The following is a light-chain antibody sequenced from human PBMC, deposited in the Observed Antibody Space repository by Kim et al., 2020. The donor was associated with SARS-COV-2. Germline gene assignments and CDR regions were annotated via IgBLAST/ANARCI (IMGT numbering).Light chain of an antibody. J-gene: IGLJ3*02. V-gene: IGLV2-23*01. CDR2: EGT. CDR1: SSDVGSYHL. CDR3: CSYAGGGTWV. Sequence: QSALTQPASVSGSPGQSITISCTGTSSDVGSYHLVSWYQQHPGNAPKLIVYEGTRRPSGVSNRFSGSKSGNTASLTISGLQPEDETDYYCCSYAGGGTWVFGGGTQLTVL.